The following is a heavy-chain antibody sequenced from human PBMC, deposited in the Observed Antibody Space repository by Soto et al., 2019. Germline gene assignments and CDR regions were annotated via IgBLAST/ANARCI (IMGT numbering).Heavy chain of an antibody. CDR2: ISASGGLK. J-gene: IGHJ5*02. V-gene: IGHV3-23*01. D-gene: IGHD1-26*01. CDR1: GFTFTNYA. Sequence: EVQLSESGGDLRQQGGSLRLSCAASGFTFTNYAMTWVRQTPGKGLEWVSGISASGGLKYYADSVRGRFTVSRDNSKNILYLQMDNLRDEDTALYYCAREVGAPSGWLDPWGQGTQVTVSS. CDR3: AREVGAPSGWLDP.